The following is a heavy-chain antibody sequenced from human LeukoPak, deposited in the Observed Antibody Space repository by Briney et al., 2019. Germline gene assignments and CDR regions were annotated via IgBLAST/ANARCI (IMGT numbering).Heavy chain of an antibody. Sequence: GGTLRLSCAASEFTFSSFSMNWVRQAPGGGREWVSSFSSSSTYIYYADSVKGRFTISRDNAKNSLYLQMSSLRAEDTAVYYCASTAELSYYDFWSGSVPLDYWGQGTLVTVSS. V-gene: IGHV3-21*01. J-gene: IGHJ4*02. CDR2: FSSSSTYI. CDR3: ASTAELSYYDFWSGSVPLDY. D-gene: IGHD3-3*01. CDR1: EFTFSSFS.